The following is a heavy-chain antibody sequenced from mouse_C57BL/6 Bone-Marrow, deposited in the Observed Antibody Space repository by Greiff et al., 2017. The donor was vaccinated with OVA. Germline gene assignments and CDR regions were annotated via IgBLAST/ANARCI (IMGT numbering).Heavy chain of an antibody. D-gene: IGHD1-2*01. CDR1: GYTFTSYR. Sequence: VQLQQPGAELVKPGASVKLSCKASGYTFTSYRMHWVKQRPGQGLEWIGMIHPNSGSTNYNEKFKSKATLTVDKSSSTAYMQLSSLTSEDSAVYYCARARITTAPWFAYWGQGTLVTVSA. CDR3: ARARITTAPWFAY. V-gene: IGHV1-64*01. J-gene: IGHJ3*01. CDR2: IHPNSGST.